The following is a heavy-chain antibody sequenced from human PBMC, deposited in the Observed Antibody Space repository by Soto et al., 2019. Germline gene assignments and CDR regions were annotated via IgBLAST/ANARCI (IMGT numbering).Heavy chain of an antibody. J-gene: IGHJ4*02. Sequence: QLQLQESGPGLVKHSETLSLTCIVSGDSITTTTYYWGWIRQPPGKGLEWIGSFHYGGSTSYNPSLKSRVTIFVDTSKNQFSLIVNYVTAADTAVYYCAKYTSGTMRDYWGQGTLVTVSS. CDR1: GDSITTTTYY. CDR3: AKYTSGTMRDY. CDR2: FHYGGST. V-gene: IGHV4-39*01. D-gene: IGHD5-18*01.